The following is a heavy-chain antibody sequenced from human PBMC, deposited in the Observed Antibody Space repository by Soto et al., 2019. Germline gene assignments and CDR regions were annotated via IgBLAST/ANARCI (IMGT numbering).Heavy chain of an antibody. D-gene: IGHD2-8*01. V-gene: IGHV1-2*02. CDR1: GYTFSGFY. CDR3: RVTGVSEVDY. J-gene: IGHJ4*02. Sequence: QVPLVQSGAEVKKPGASVKVSCRPSGYTFSGFYIHWVRQAPGQGLESMGWIYPDSGGTDYAQKFQGRVTMTRDTSISTAYMELSRLRSDDTAVYYCRVTGVSEVDYWGQGTLVTVSS. CDR2: IYPDSGGT.